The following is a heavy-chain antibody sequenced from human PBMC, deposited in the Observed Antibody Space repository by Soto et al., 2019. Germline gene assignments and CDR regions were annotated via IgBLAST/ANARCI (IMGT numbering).Heavy chain of an antibody. D-gene: IGHD2-2*01. CDR1: GFTFSSYA. CDR2: ISGSGGST. Sequence: GGSLRLSCAASGFTFSSYAMSWVRQAPGKGLEWVSAISGSGGSTYYADSVKGRFTISRDNSKNTLYLQMNSLRAEDTAVYYCAKSYRGVPAASSSDYWGQGTLVTVSS. CDR3: AKSYRGVPAASSSDY. V-gene: IGHV3-23*01. J-gene: IGHJ4*02.